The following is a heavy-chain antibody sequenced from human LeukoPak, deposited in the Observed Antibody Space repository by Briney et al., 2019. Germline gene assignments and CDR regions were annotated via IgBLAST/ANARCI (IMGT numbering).Heavy chain of an antibody. CDR2: ISAYNGNT. Sequence: ASVKVSCKASGYTFTNYGITWVRQAPGQGLEWMGWISAYNGNTNYAQKLQGRVTMTTDTSTSTAYMNLRSLGSDDTAVYYCARDYYDSSGFGAFDIWGQGTMVTVSS. CDR1: GYTFTNYG. J-gene: IGHJ3*02. D-gene: IGHD3-22*01. CDR3: ARDYYDSSGFGAFDI. V-gene: IGHV1-18*01.